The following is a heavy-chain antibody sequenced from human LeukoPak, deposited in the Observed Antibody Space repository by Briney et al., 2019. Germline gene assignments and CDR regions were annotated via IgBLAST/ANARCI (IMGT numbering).Heavy chain of an antibody. D-gene: IGHD4-11*01. CDR3: ARLVAYSNYEGYFDY. CDR2: IYYSGST. V-gene: IGHV4-39*01. CDR1: GGSISSSSYY. J-gene: IGHJ4*02. Sequence: SETLSLTCTVSGGSISSSSYYWGWIRQPPGKGLERIGSIYYSGSTYYNPSLKSRVTISVDTSKNQFSLKLSSVTAADTAVYYCARLVAYSNYEGYFDYWGQGTLVTVSS.